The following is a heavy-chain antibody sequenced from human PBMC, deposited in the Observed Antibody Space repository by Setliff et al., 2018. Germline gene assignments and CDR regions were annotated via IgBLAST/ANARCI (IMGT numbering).Heavy chain of an antibody. CDR2: INPNSGGT. D-gene: IGHD3-10*01. Sequence: ASVKVSCKASGYTFTGYYMHWVRQAPGQGLEWMGWINPNSGGTNYAQKFQGWVTMTRDTSISTAYMELSRLRSDGTAMYYCARPPAVVRGVIRDYWGQGTLVTVSS. J-gene: IGHJ4*02. V-gene: IGHV1-2*04. CDR1: GYTFTGYY. CDR3: ARPPAVVRGVIRDY.